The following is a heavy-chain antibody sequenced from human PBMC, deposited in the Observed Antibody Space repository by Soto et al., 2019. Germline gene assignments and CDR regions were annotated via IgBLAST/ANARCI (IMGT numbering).Heavy chain of an antibody. Sequence: EASVKGSCKASGFTLSSYCISWVGQAPGKRVEWMGWISAYNGNTNYAQKLQGRVTMTTDTSTSTAYMELRSLRSDDTAVYYCARYDILTGYPYYYYYMDVWGKGTTVTVSS. CDR2: ISAYNGNT. J-gene: IGHJ6*03. CDR3: ARYDILTGYPYYYYYMDV. V-gene: IGHV1-18*01. CDR1: GFTLSSYC. D-gene: IGHD3-9*01.